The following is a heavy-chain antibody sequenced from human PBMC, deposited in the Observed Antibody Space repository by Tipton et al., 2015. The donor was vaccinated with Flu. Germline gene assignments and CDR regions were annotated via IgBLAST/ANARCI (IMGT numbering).Heavy chain of an antibody. CDR2: IGNNPYSYTT. J-gene: IGHJ3*02. Sequence: SLRLSCAASGFTFTDHYMGWVRQAPGKGLEWVGHIGNNPYSYTTEYATSVKGRFTISRDDSKKSVYLHMNSLKVEDTALYYCAFDVSPGYPPDALGIWGRGTMVTVSS. V-gene: IGHV3-72*01. CDR1: GFTFTDHY. CDR3: AFDVSPGYPPDALGI. D-gene: IGHD3-9*01.